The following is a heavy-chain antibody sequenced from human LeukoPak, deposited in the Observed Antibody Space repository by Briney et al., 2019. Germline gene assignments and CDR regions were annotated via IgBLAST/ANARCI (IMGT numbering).Heavy chain of an antibody. D-gene: IGHD2-2*02. CDR3: ARSPGCSSTSCYNYYGMDV. Sequence: PGGSLRLSCAASGFTFSSYSMSWVRQAPGKGLEWVSYISSSSSTIYYADSVKGRFTISRDNAKNSLYLQMNSLRAEDTAVYYCARSPGCSSTSCYNYYGMDVWGQGTTVTVSS. V-gene: IGHV3-48*04. CDR1: GFTFSSYS. J-gene: IGHJ6*02. CDR2: ISSSSSTI.